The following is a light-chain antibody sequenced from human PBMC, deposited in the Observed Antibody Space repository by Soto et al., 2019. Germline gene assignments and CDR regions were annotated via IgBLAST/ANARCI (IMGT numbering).Light chain of an antibody. CDR1: SSDVGGYNY. CDR3: AAWDDSLNGWV. Sequence: QSVLTQPASVSGSPGQSITISCTGTSSDVGGYNYVSWYQQHPGKAPKLMIYAVTSRPSGVSNRFSGSKSGNTASLTISGLQPEDEADYYCAAWDDSLNGWVFGGGTKLTVL. V-gene: IGLV2-14*01. J-gene: IGLJ3*02. CDR2: AVT.